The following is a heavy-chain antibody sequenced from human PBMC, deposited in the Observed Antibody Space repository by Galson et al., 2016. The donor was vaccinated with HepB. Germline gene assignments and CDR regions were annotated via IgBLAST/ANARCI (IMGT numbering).Heavy chain of an antibody. V-gene: IGHV3-30-3*01. Sequence: SLRLSCAASGFTFSTYAMHWVRQAPGKGLXXVAVISYDGNKKYYAATVNGRFTIARDNSANTLYLQMHSLRAEDTAVYDCARDEDDPSYTIDFWGQGTLVSVSS. CDR3: ARDEDDPSYTIDF. CDR1: GFTFSTYA. J-gene: IGHJ4*02. D-gene: IGHD3-10*01. CDR2: ISYDGNKK.